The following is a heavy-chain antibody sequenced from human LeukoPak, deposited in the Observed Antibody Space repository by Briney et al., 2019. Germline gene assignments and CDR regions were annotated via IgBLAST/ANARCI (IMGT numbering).Heavy chain of an antibody. CDR1: GFTFSSYA. V-gene: IGHV3-23*01. J-gene: IGHJ4*02. D-gene: IGHD2-15*01. CDR2: ISGSGGGT. CDR3: AGYFCSGGSCYRYFDY. Sequence: GGSLRLSCAASGFTFSSYAMSWVRQPPGKGLEWVSTISGSGGGTYYADSVKGRFTISRDNSKNTLYLQMNSLRPEDTAVYYCAGYFCSGGSCYRYFDYWGQGALVTASS.